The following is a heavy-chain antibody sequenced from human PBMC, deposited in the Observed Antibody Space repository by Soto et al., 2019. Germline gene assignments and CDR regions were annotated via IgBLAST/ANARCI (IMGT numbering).Heavy chain of an antibody. CDR1: GGSIGSSNW. D-gene: IGHD6-19*01. J-gene: IGHJ6*02. V-gene: IGHV4-4*02. Sequence: SETLSLTCAVSGGSIGSSNWWSWVRQPPGKGLEWIGEIYHSGSTNYNPSLKSRVTISVDKSKNQFSLKLSSVTAADTAVYYCARAKWDSSGWGRISYYYYGMDVWGQGTTVTVSS. CDR3: ARAKWDSSGWGRISYYYYGMDV. CDR2: IYHSGST.